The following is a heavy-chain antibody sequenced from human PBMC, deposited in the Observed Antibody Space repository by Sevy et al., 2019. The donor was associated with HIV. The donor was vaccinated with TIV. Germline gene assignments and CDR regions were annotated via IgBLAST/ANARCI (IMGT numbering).Heavy chain of an antibody. J-gene: IGHJ3*02. CDR3: ARTNDCGVLGAFDI. V-gene: IGHV3-21*01. Sequence: GGSLRLSCAVSGFTFSSYSMNWVRQAPGKGLEWVSSISSSSSYIYYADSVKGRFTISRDNAKNSLYLQMNSLRAEDTAVYYCARTNDCGVLGAFDIWGQGTMVTVSS. CDR1: GFTFSSYS. D-gene: IGHD4-17*01. CDR2: ISSSSSYI.